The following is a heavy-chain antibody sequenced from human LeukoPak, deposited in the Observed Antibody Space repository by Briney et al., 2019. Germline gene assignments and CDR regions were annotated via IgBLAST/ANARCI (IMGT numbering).Heavy chain of an antibody. CDR2: ISAYNGNT. V-gene: IGHV1-18*01. Sequence: GASGKVCCKASGYTFTSYGISWVRQAPGQGLEWMGWISAYNGNTNHAQKLQGRVTMTTDTSTGTAYMELRSLRSDDTTVYYCARDSPFGHSSGWHHFDYWGQGPLVTVSS. J-gene: IGHJ4*02. D-gene: IGHD6-19*01. CDR1: GYTFTSYG. CDR3: ARDSPFGHSSGWHHFDY.